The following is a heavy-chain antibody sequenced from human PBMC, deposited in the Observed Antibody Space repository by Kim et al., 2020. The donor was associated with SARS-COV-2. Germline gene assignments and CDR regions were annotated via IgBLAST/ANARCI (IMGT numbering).Heavy chain of an antibody. J-gene: IGHJ3*02. D-gene: IGHD2-21*01. CDR2: IWYDGSNK. CDR1: GFTFSTYG. Sequence: GGSLRLSCAASGFTFSTYGMHWVRRAPGKGLEWVAVIWYDGSNKYYADSVKGRFTISRDNSKNTLYLQMSSLRDEDTAVYYCTRDHSPFRGLWDAFNIWGQGTLVTVSS. CDR3: TRDHSPFRGLWDAFNI. V-gene: IGHV3-33*01.